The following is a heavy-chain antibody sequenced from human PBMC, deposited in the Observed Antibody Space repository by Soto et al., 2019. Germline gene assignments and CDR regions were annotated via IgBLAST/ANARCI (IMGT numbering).Heavy chain of an antibody. CDR3: ATPPGGGGY. CDR2: IYSGGYT. V-gene: IGHV3-53*01. Sequence: EVQLVESGGGLIQPGGSLRLSCAVSGFTVSNNYMSWVRQAPGKGLEGVSVIYSGGYTAYGDSVKGRFTISRDNSKNTLFLQKNTRGADDRAVFCLATPPGGGGYWGQGTLVTVSS. J-gene: IGHJ4*02. D-gene: IGHD3-10*01. CDR1: GFTVSNNY.